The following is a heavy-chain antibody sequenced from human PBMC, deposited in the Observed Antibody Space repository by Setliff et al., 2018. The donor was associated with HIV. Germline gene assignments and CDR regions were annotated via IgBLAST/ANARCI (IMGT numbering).Heavy chain of an antibody. D-gene: IGHD2-21*02. CDR1: GGSISNYY. V-gene: IGHV4-4*07. Sequence: TLSLTCTVSGGSISNYYWSWIRQPAGKGLEWIGRIQTSGRTNNNPSLKSRVTMSVDTSKNQFSLILTSVTAADTAVYYCARSSRVNCGGDCYLFDYWGQGTPVTVSS. CDR3: ARSSRVNCGGDCYLFDY. CDR2: IQTSGRT. J-gene: IGHJ4*02.